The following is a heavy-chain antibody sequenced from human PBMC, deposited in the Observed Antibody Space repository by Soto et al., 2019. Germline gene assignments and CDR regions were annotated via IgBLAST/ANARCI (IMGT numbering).Heavy chain of an antibody. D-gene: IGHD3-10*01. Sequence: SETLSLTCTVSGCSISSGDYYWSWIRQPPGKGLEWIGYIYYSGSTYYNPSLKSRVTISVDTSKNQFSLKLSSVTAADTAVYYCARETPIDRPQFGWGSYSAFDIWGQGTMVTVSS. CDR1: GCSISSGDYY. V-gene: IGHV4-30-4*01. CDR2: IYYSGST. CDR3: ARETPIDRPQFGWGSYSAFDI. J-gene: IGHJ3*02.